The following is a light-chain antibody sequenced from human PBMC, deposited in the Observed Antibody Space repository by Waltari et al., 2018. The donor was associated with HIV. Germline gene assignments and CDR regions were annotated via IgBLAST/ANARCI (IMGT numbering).Light chain of an antibody. V-gene: IGLV2-14*03. CDR2: DVS. CDR1: SSDLGGYTY. CDR3: SSYTSSSTYV. J-gene: IGLJ1*01. Sequence: QSALTQPPSVSGPPGQSTTISCTGTSSDLGGYTYVPWYQEHPGKAPKLMIYDVSNRPSGVSNRFSGSKSGNTASLTISGLQAEDEADYYCSSYTSSSTYVFGTGTKVTVL.